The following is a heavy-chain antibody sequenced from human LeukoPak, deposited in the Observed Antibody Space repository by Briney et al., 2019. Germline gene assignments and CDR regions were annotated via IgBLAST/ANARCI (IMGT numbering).Heavy chain of an antibody. J-gene: IGHJ6*04. CDR2: ISSSSSNI. CDR3: ARGPTMKMDV. Sequence: GGSLRLSCAASGFAFSSYSMNWVRQAPGKGLEWVSSISSSSSNIYYADSVKGRFTISRDNAKNSLYLQMNSLRAEDTAVYYCARGPTMKMDVWGKGTTVTVSS. CDR1: GFAFSSYS. D-gene: IGHD3-22*01. V-gene: IGHV3-21*01.